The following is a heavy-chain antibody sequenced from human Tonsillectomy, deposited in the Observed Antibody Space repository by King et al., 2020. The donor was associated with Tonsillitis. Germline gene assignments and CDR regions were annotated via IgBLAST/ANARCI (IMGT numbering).Heavy chain of an antibody. CDR1: GFIFCSYG. Sequence: VQLVESGGGVVQPGRSLRLSCAASGFIFCSYGMHWVRQAPGKGLECVAVISYDVSNKYYADSLKGRFTISRDNSKNTLYLQMNSLRADDTAVYYCAKDYGGNRYAFDIWGQGTMVTVSS. CDR2: ISYDVSNK. CDR3: AKDYGGNRYAFDI. V-gene: IGHV3-30*18. D-gene: IGHD4-23*01. J-gene: IGHJ3*02.